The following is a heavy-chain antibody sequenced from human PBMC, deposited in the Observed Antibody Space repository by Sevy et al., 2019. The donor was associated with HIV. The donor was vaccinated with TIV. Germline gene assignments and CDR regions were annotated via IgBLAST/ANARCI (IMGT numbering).Heavy chain of an antibody. D-gene: IGHD3-22*01. Sequence: GGSLRLSCAASGFTFSSYEMNWVSQAPGKGLEWVSYISSSGSTIYYADSVKGRFTISRDNAKNSLYLQMNSLRAEDTAVYYCARVFEPITMIVVVAIDYWGQGTLVTVSS. CDR1: GFTFSSYE. CDR3: ARVFEPITMIVVVAIDY. CDR2: ISSSGSTI. J-gene: IGHJ4*02. V-gene: IGHV3-48*03.